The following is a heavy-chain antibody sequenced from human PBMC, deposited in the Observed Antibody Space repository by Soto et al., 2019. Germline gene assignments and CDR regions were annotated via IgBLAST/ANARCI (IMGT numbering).Heavy chain of an antibody. D-gene: IGHD3-3*01. J-gene: IGHJ4*02. Sequence: QITLKESGPTVVKPTETLTLTCTFSGFSLTTSGVGVGWVRQSRGKAPEWLALIYWDDDKRYSTSLKSRLTITKDTSKNQVVLTMANVDPADTATYYCAHRVLRTVFGLVTTTAIYFDFWGQRTPVVVSS. CDR2: IYWDDDK. V-gene: IGHV2-5*02. CDR1: GFSLTTSGVG. CDR3: AHRVLRTVFGLVTTTAIYFDF.